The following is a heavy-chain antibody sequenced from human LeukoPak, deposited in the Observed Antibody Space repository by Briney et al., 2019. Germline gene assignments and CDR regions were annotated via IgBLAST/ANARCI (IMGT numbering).Heavy chain of an antibody. CDR1: GGSFSGYY. J-gene: IGHJ4*02. CDR2: INHSGST. V-gene: IGHV4-34*01. D-gene: IGHD3-3*01. CDR3: ARQGARFLEWLFPSPFDY. Sequence: KPSETLSLTCAVYGGSFSGYYWSWIRQPPGKGLEWIGDINHSGSTNFNPSLKSRVAISVDTSKNQFSLKLSSVTAADTAVYYCARQGARFLEWLFPSPFDYWGQGTLVTVSS.